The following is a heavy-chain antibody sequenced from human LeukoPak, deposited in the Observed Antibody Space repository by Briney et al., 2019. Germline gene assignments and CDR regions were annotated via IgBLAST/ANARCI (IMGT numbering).Heavy chain of an antibody. CDR3: ARALWRGFFDY. CDR1: GYTFTSYG. J-gene: IGHJ4*02. Sequence: ASVKVSCTASGYTFTSYGISWVRQAPGQGLEWMGWISAYNGNTNYAQNLQGRVTMTTDPSTSTAYMELRSLRPDDTAVYYCARALWRGFFDYWGQGTLVSVSS. D-gene: IGHD3-3*01. CDR2: ISAYNGNT. V-gene: IGHV1-18*01.